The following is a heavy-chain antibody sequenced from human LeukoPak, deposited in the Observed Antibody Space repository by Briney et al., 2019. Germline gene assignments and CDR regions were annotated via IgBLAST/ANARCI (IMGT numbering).Heavy chain of an antibody. CDR3: ARVPIPPHCRSTSCYSIDY. Sequence: SETLSLTCTVSGGSISSGGYYWSWIRQHPGKGLEWIGYIYYSGSTYYNPSLKSRVTISVDTSKNQFSLKLSSVTAADTAVYYCARVPIPPHCRSTSCYSIDYWGQGTLVTVSS. V-gene: IGHV4-31*03. CDR1: GGSISSGGYY. J-gene: IGHJ4*02. CDR2: IYYSGST. D-gene: IGHD2-2*01.